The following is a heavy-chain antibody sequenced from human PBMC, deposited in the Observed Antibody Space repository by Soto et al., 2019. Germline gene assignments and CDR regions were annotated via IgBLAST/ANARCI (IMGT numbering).Heavy chain of an antibody. J-gene: IGHJ4*02. Sequence: QSLTCTVSGGSISSGDYYWSWLRQPPGKGLEWIGYIYYSGSTYYNPSLKSRVTISVDTSKNQFSLKLSSVTAADTAVYYCARVGYYGSGSYWVYFDYWGQGTLVTVSS. D-gene: IGHD3-10*01. CDR2: IYYSGST. CDR3: ARVGYYGSGSYWVYFDY. CDR1: GGSISSGDYY. V-gene: IGHV4-30-4*01.